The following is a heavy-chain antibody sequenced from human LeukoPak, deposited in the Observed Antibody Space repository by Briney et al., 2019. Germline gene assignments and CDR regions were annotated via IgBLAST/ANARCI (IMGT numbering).Heavy chain of an antibody. D-gene: IGHD5-18*01. J-gene: IGHJ4*02. CDR2: ISSSSSYI. Sequence: PGGSLRLSCAASGFTVSSNYMSWVRQAPGKGLEWVSSISSSSSYIYYADSVKGRFTISRDNAKNSLYLQMNSLRVEDTAVYYCARDYTAMGYWGQGILVTVSS. CDR3: ARDYTAMGY. CDR1: GFTVSSNY. V-gene: IGHV3-21*01.